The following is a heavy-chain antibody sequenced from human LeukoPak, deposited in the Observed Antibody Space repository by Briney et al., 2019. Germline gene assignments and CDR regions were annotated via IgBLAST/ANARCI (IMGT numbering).Heavy chain of an antibody. CDR1: GLTFSSYS. CDR2: ISSSSSYI. CDR3: ASPYNSRWYELCY. V-gene: IGHV3-21*01. Sequence: PGGSLRLSCAASGLTFSSYSMNWVRQAPGKGLEWVSSISSSSSYIYYADSVKGRFTIARDNAKKSLYLQMNSLRAEDTAVYYCASPYNSRWYELCYWGQGTLVTVSS. D-gene: IGHD6-13*01. J-gene: IGHJ4*02.